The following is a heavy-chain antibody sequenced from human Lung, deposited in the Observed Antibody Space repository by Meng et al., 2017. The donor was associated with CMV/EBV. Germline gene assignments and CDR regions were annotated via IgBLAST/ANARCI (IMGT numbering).Heavy chain of an antibody. V-gene: IGHV3-30*04. CDR2: ISYDGSNK. CDR1: GFTFSNYA. CDR3: ANDAFDI. J-gene: IGHJ3*02. Sequence: GGSXRLSCAASGFTFSNYAMHWVRQAPGKGLEWVAVISYDGSNKYFADSVKGRFTISRDNAKNSLYLQMNSLRAEDTAVYYCANDAFDIWGQGTMVTVSS.